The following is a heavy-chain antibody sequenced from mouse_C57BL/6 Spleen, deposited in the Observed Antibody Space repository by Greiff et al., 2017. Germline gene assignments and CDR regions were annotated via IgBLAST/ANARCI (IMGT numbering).Heavy chain of an antibody. CDR3: ARGHYYGSSPYAMDY. V-gene: IGHV1-54*01. CDR1: GYAFTNYL. Sequence: VQLVESGAELVRPGTSVKVSCKASGYAFTNYLIEWVKQRPGQGLEWIGVINPGSGGTNYNEKFKGKATLTADKSSSTAYMQLSSLTSEDSAVYFCARGHYYGSSPYAMDYWGQGTSVTVSS. J-gene: IGHJ4*01. CDR2: INPGSGGT. D-gene: IGHD1-1*01.